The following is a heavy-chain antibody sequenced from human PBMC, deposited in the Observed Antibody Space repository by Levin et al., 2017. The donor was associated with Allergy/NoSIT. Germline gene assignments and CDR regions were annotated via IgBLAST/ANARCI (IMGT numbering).Heavy chain of an antibody. V-gene: IGHV3-9*01. CDR2: ISWDSSGK. D-gene: IGHD3-16*01. J-gene: IGHJ4*02. CDR3: VKGDYAFDH. Sequence: QTGGSLRLSCAASGFTFNDWAMHWVRQTPGKGLEWVSAISWDSSGKGYAASVRGRFTISRDNAKNSLYLQMDSLRAEDTALYYCVKGDYAFDHWGQGTLVTVSS. CDR1: GFTFNDWA.